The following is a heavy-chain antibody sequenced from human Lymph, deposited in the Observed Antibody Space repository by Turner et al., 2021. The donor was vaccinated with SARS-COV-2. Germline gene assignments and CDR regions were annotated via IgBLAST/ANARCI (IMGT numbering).Heavy chain of an antibody. Sequence: QVQLVQSGAEVKKPGSSVKVSCKASGGTFSTYTISWVRQAPGQGLEWMGGIIPIFGTANYAQKFQGRVTITADESTSTAYMELSSLRSEDTAVYYWTRGETIAAHYDYWGQGTLVTVSS. CDR1: GGTFSTYT. J-gene: IGHJ4*02. D-gene: IGHD6-6*01. V-gene: IGHV1-69*01. CDR2: IIPIFGTA. CDR3: TRGETIAAHYDY.